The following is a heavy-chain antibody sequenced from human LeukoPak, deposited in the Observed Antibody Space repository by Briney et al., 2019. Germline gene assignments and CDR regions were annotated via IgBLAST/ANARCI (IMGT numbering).Heavy chain of an antibody. D-gene: IGHD7-27*01. Sequence: GGSLRLSCAASGFTFSSYGMHWVRQAPGRGLEWVAIVWYDGSNKYYADSVKGRFTISRDNSKNTLYLQMNSLRAEDTAVYYCARDHYTGGSPDAFDIWGQGTMVTVSS. CDR3: ARDHYTGGSPDAFDI. V-gene: IGHV3-33*01. CDR2: VWYDGSNK. J-gene: IGHJ3*02. CDR1: GFTFSSYG.